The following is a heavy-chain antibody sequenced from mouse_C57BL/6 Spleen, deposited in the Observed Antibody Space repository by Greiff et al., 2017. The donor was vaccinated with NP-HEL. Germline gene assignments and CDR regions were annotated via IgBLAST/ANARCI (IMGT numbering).Heavy chain of an antibody. CDR3: ARDTVVAKRDY. Sequence: QVQLQQPGAELVKPGASVKLSCKASGYTFTSYWMHWVKQRPGQGLEWIGMIHPNSGSTNYNEKFKSKATLTVDKSSSTAYMQLSSLTSEDSAVYYCARDTVVAKRDYWGQGTTLTVSS. CDR2: IHPNSGST. CDR1: GYTFTSYW. J-gene: IGHJ2*01. V-gene: IGHV1-64*01. D-gene: IGHD1-1*01.